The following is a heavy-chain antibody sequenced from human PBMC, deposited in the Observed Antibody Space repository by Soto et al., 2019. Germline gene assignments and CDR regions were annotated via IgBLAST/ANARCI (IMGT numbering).Heavy chain of an antibody. J-gene: IGHJ4*02. CDR1: GYTFTHYA. D-gene: IGHD3-3*01. V-gene: IGHV1-8*01. CDR2: VSPNTGNT. Sequence: QVQLVQSGAEVKEPGASVKVSCKASGYTFTHYAINWVRQATGQGLEWMGWVSPNTGNTAYAQKFQGRVTMTRNTSINTAYLKLSSLRSEDTAVYYCARDYGGYYSAASDWGQGTLVTVSS. CDR3: ARDYGGYYSAASD.